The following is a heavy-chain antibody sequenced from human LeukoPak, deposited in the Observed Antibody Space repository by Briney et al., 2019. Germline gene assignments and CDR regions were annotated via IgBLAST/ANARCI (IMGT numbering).Heavy chain of an antibody. CDR3: ASRGDRIAAAGYYFDY. CDR1: GGTFSSYA. Sequence: SVKVSCKASGGTFSSYAISWVRQAPGQGLEWMGGIIPIFGTANYAQKFQGRVTITADESTSTAYMELSSLRSEDTAAYYCASRGDRIAAAGYYFDYWGQGTLVTVSS. CDR2: IIPIFGTA. J-gene: IGHJ4*02. D-gene: IGHD6-13*01. V-gene: IGHV1-69*13.